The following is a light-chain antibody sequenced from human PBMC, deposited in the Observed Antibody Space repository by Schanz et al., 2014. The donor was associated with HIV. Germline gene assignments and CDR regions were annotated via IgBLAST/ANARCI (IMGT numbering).Light chain of an antibody. J-gene: IGLJ1*01. CDR2: EVN. CDR1: SSDIGTNNH. V-gene: IGLV2-14*03. Sequence: QSALTQPASVSGSPGRSITFSCTGTSSDIGTNNHVSWYQQQPGKAPKLMLYEVNNRPSGIPNRLSGSKSGNTASLTISGLQAEDEADYFCSSYTSSLTRVFGTGAKLTV. CDR3: SSYTSSLTRV.